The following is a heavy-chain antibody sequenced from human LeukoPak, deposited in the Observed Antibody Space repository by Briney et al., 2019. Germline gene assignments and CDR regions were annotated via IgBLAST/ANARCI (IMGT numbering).Heavy chain of an antibody. J-gene: IGHJ4*02. CDR3: AKDIWYSSSLSGVRFDY. CDR1: GFTFRKYW. Sequence: GGSLRLSCTASGFTFRKYWLHWVRQAPGKGLVWVSRINPDDGSTSYADSVKGRFTISGDSAKSTLYLQMNSLRAEDTAVYYCAKDIWYSSSLSGVRFDYWGQGTLVTVSS. CDR2: INPDDGST. D-gene: IGHD6-13*01. V-gene: IGHV3-74*01.